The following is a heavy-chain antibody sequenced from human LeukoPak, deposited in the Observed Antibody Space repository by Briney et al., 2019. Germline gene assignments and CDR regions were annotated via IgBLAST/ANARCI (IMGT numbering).Heavy chain of an antibody. CDR2: INYSGST. J-gene: IGHJ4*02. V-gene: IGHV4-59*08. CDR3: AILGECSGGSCYSIEY. Sequence: PSETLSLTCSVSGGSLSNYYWSWIRQPPGKGLEWMGYINYSGSTYYNPSLKSLVIMSVDTSKSLFSLTLSSVTAADTGVYYCAILGECSGGSCYSIEYWGQGSLITVSS. CDR1: GGSLSNYY. D-gene: IGHD2-15*01.